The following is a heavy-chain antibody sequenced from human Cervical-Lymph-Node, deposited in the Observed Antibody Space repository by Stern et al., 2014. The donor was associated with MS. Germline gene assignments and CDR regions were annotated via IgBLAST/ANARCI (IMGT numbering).Heavy chain of an antibody. D-gene: IGHD4-11*01. CDR3: AKAEDNNYSFGYGMDV. CDR1: GFTFNDYA. V-gene: IGHV3-9*01. CDR2: ICWNSGNI. J-gene: IGHJ6*02. Sequence: EVQLVESGGGLVQPGRSLRLSCEASGFTFNDYAMHWVRQTPGQGLEWVSGICWNSGNIGYADSVKGRFTISRDNAKNSLYLQMNSLRAEDTALYYCAKAEDNNYSFGYGMDVWGQGTTVTVSS.